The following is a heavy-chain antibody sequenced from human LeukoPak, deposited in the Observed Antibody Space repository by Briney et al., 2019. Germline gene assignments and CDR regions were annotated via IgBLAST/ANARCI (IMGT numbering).Heavy chain of an antibody. J-gene: IGHJ3*02. CDR3: ARVVFFRSSTSWQLVAFDI. V-gene: IGHV3-7*01. Sequence: GGSLRLSCAASGFTFSSYWMSWVRQAPGKGLEWVANIKQDGSEKYYVDSVKGRFTISRDNAKNSLYLQMNSLRAEDTAVYYCARVVFFRSSTSWQLVAFDIWGQGTMVTVSS. CDR1: GFTFSSYW. CDR2: IKQDGSEK. D-gene: IGHD2-2*01.